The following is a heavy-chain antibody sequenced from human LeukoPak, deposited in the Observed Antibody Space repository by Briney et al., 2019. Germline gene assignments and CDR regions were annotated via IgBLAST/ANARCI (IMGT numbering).Heavy chain of an antibody. V-gene: IGHV3-30*04. J-gene: IGHJ4*02. CDR3: ARDGLAPTGSGSGFDF. CDR2: ISYDGSNK. Sequence: GGSLRLSCAASGFTFSSYAMHWVRQAPGKGLEWVAVISYDGSNKYYADSVKGRFTISRDNSKNTLYLQMNSLRAEDTALYYCARDGLAPTGSGSGFDFWGQGTLVTVSP. D-gene: IGHD3-10*01. CDR1: GFTFSSYA.